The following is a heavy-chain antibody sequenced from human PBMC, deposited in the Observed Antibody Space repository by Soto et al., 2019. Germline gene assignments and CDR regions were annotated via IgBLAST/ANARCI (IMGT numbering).Heavy chain of an antibody. D-gene: IGHD2-2*01. CDR3: ARSDCSSTSCHDAFDI. V-gene: IGHV4-39*01. Sequence: SETLSLTCTVSGGSISSGGYYWSWIRQHPGKGLEWIGYIYYSGSTYYNPSLKSRVTISVDTSKNQFSLKLSSVTAADTAVYYCARSDCSSTSCHDAFDIWGQGTMVTVSS. CDR1: GGSISSGGYY. CDR2: IYYSGST. J-gene: IGHJ3*02.